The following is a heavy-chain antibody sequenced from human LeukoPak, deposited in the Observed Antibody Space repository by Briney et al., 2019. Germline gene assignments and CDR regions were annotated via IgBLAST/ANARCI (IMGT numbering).Heavy chain of an antibody. V-gene: IGHV4-34*01. J-gene: IGHJ4*02. Sequence: SETLSLTCAVYGGSFSGYYWSWIRQPPGEGLEWIGEINHSGSTNYNPSLKSRVTISVDTSKNQFSLKLSSVTAADTAVYYCASRGAYCGGDCYWDWGQGTLVTVSS. CDR3: ASRGAYCGGDCYWD. D-gene: IGHD2-21*02. CDR2: INHSGST. CDR1: GGSFSGYY.